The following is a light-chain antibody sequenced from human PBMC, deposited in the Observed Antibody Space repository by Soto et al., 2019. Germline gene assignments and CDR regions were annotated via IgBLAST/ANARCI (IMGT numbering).Light chain of an antibody. CDR2: HAS. J-gene: IGKJ4*01. V-gene: IGKV3-20*01. Sequence: EIVLTQSPGTLSLSPGERATLSCRASQSVGRDYLAWYQQKPGQAPRLLIYHASSRATGIPDRFSGSGSGTDFTLTFSRLEPEDFAEFYCQQYASSPLTFGGGTKVEIK. CDR3: QQYASSPLT. CDR1: QSVGRDY.